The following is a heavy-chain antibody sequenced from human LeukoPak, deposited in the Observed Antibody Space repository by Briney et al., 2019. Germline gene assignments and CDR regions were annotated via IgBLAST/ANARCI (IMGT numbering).Heavy chain of an antibody. CDR2: IYHSETT. D-gene: IGHD6-13*01. V-gene: IGHV4-34*01. CDR1: GGSFSGYY. CDR3: ARPRGVRIAAAGTDVFDI. Sequence: SETLSLTCAVYGGSFSGYYWSWIRQPPGKGLEWIGEIYHSETTNYNPSLKSRVTISVDKSKNQFSLKLNSVTAADTAVYYCARPRGVRIAAAGTDVFDIWGQGTMVTVSS. J-gene: IGHJ3*02.